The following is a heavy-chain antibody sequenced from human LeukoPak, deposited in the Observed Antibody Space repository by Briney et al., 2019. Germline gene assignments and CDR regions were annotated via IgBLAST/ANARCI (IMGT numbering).Heavy chain of an antibody. CDR3: AKDIGILTGYYAYDY. V-gene: IGHV3-7*03. Sequence: TGGSLRLSCAASGFTFSSYWMSWVRQAPGKGLEWVANIKQDGSEKYYVDSVKGRFTISRDNAKNSLYLQMNSLRAEDTALYYCAKDIGILTGYYAYDYWGQGTLVTVSS. CDR2: IKQDGSEK. D-gene: IGHD3-9*01. J-gene: IGHJ4*02. CDR1: GFTFSSYW.